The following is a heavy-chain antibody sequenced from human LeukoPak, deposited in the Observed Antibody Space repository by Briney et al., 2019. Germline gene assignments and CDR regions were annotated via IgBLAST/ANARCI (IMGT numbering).Heavy chain of an antibody. Sequence: GGSLRLSCAASGFTFSSYSMNWVRQAPGKGLEWVSSISSDSSYIYHADSVKGRFTISRDNAKNSLYLQMNSLRAEDTAVYYCGRNIYSGTTVYWGQGTLVTVSS. V-gene: IGHV3-21*01. D-gene: IGHD1-7*01. J-gene: IGHJ4*02. CDR2: ISSDSSYI. CDR1: GFTFSSYS. CDR3: GRNIYSGTTVY.